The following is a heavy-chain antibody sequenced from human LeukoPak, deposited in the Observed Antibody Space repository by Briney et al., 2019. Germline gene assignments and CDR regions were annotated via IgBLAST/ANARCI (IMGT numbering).Heavy chain of an antibody. J-gene: IGHJ4*02. V-gene: IGHV3-48*03. Sequence: GGSLRLSCAASGFTFSSYEMNWVRQAPGKGLEWVSYISSSGSTIYYADSVKGRFTISGDNAKNSLYLQMNSLRVEDTAVYYCAREPRYSYVSFDYWGQGTLVTVSS. CDR3: AREPRYSYVSFDY. D-gene: IGHD5-18*01. CDR2: ISSSGSTI. CDR1: GFTFSSYE.